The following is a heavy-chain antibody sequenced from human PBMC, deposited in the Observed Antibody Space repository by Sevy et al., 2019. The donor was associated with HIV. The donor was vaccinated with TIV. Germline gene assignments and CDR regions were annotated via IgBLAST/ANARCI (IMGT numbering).Heavy chain of an antibody. Sequence: GGSLRLSCTASGFAFDNFPMSWVRQTPGKGLEWVALINGIANKTLYSDSVKGRFTISRDNSRNTLFLQMSTLRGDDSAVDLCARSGPSSRYSSLWYRGHWGQGTLVTVSS. J-gene: IGHJ4*02. D-gene: IGHD6-19*01. CDR1: GFAFDNFP. CDR2: INGIANKT. V-gene: IGHV3-23*01. CDR3: ARSGPSSRYSSLWYRGH.